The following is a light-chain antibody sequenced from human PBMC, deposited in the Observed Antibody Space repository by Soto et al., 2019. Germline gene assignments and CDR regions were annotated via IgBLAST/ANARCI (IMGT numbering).Light chain of an antibody. CDR2: GAS. J-gene: IGKJ1*01. Sequence: EIVLTQSPGSLSLSPGERATLSCRASQSVDSSFFAWYQQKPGQAPRLLIYGASNRATGIPDRFSGSGSGTDFTLTIXXLEPEDFAVYYCQQYVSSVTFGQGTKVEIK. CDR3: QQYVSSVT. V-gene: IGKV3-20*01. CDR1: QSVDSSF.